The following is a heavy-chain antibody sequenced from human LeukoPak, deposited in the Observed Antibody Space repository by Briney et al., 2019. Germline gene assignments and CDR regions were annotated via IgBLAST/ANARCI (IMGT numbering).Heavy chain of an antibody. D-gene: IGHD3-3*01. CDR2: IKSKTDGGTT. J-gene: IGHJ4*02. CDR1: GFTFSNAW. CDR3: TTGAIFGVVNRFDY. Sequence: PGGSLRLSCAASGFTFSNAWMSWVRQAPGKGLEWVGRIKSKTDGGTTDYAAPVKGRFTISRDDSKNTLYLQMNSLKTEDTAVYYCTTGAIFGVVNRFDYWGQGTLVTVSS. V-gene: IGHV3-15*01.